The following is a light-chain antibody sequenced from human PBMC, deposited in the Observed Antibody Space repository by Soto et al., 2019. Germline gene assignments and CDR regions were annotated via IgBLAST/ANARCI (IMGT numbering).Light chain of an antibody. CDR2: AAS. CDR3: QQRSDWPWT. CDR1: QSVSSY. Sequence: EIVLTQSRATLSLSPGERATLSCGASQSVSSYLAWYQQKPGQAPRLLIYAASNRATGIPARFSGSGSGIDFTLTISSLEPEDFAVYYCQQRSDWPWTFGQGTKVEI. J-gene: IGKJ1*01. V-gene: IGKV3-11*01.